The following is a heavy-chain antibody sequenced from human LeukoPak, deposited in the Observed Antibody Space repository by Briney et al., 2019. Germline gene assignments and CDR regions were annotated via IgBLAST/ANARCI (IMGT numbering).Heavy chain of an antibody. J-gene: IGHJ3*02. CDR1: GFTFSKHG. CDR2: MWSDGSNR. D-gene: IGHD6-19*01. V-gene: IGHV3-33*01. CDR3: ARVAGFSSGWYAFDI. Sequence: GRSLRLSCVASGFTFSKHGMHWVRQAPGRGLEWVAAMWSDGSNRYHADSVKGRFTIARDNPKNTLYLQMNSLRAEDTAVYYCARVAGFSSGWYAFDIWGQGTMVTVSS.